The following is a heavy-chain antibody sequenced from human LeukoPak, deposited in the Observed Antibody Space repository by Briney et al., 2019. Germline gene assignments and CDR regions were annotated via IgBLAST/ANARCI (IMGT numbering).Heavy chain of an antibody. D-gene: IGHD2-15*01. CDR2: INPASGAT. CDR3: ARGRIFDI. CDR1: GYTFIDSF. V-gene: IGHV1-2*02. J-gene: IGHJ3*02. Sequence: ASVKVSCKTSGYTFIDSFIHWVRQAPGQGLEWMGWINPASGATDFAQKFQGRVTMTRDTSISTVYMEMTTLRSDDTAVYYCARGRIFDIWGQGTMVIVSS.